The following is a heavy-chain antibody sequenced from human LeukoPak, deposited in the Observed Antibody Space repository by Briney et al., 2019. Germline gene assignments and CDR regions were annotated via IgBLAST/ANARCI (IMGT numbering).Heavy chain of an antibody. V-gene: IGHV3-53*01. Sequence: PGGSLRLSCAASGFTFSSNYMSWVRQAPGKGLEWVSVIYSGGSTYYADSVKGRFTISKDNSKNTLYLQMNSLRAEDTAVYYCARANFWSGYAFDYWGQGTLVTVSS. J-gene: IGHJ4*02. CDR3: ARANFWSGYAFDY. CDR1: GFTFSSNY. D-gene: IGHD3-3*01. CDR2: IYSGGST.